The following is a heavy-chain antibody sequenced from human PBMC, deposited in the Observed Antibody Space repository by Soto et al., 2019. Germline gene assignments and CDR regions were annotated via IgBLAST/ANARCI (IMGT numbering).Heavy chain of an antibody. D-gene: IGHD2-15*01. CDR1: GFTFSSYG. V-gene: IGHV3-30*03. J-gene: IGHJ4*02. CDR2: ISYDGSNK. CDR3: AGGGYCSGGSCYVLAY. Sequence: SLILSCAASGFTFSSYGMHLVRQAPGKGLEWVAVISYDGSNKYYADSVKGRFTISRDNSKNTLYLQMKSLRAEDTAVYYCAGGGYCSGGSCYVLAYWGQGTLVTVSS.